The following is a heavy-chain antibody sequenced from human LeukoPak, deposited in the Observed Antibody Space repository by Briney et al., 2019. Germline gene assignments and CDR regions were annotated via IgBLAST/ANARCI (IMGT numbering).Heavy chain of an antibody. Sequence: SETLSLTCDVSGSSVNSDQYWGWMRHSPGAGLEWIGSVHQTGSPYYNPSLGSRVLLSLDSAKNFFSVRFRSVLAPDTAVYYCAMLRLGELSLLADAYDIWGQGTMVTVSS. D-gene: IGHD3-16*02. CDR1: GSSVNSDQY. V-gene: IGHV4-38-2*01. CDR3: AMLRLGELSLLADAYDI. J-gene: IGHJ3*02. CDR2: VHQTGSP.